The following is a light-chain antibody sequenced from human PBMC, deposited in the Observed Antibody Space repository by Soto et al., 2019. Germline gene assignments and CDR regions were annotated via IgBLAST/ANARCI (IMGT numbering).Light chain of an antibody. CDR3: QQRNNLPSIT. V-gene: IGKV3-11*01. J-gene: IGKJ5*01. CDR1: QSVSAY. Sequence: ENVLTQSPATLSLSPGERATLSCRASQSVSAYLAWYQQKPGQAPRLLIYDTSNRATGIPARFSGSGSGTDFTLTISSLEPEDFAVYYCQQRNNLPSITFGQGTRLEIK. CDR2: DTS.